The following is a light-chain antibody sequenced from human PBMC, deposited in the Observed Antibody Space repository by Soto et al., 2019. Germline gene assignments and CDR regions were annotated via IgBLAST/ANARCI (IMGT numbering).Light chain of an antibody. Sequence: DIPMTQSPSSVSATVGERVSITCRASESINNWLAWYQLKPGKAPKLLIYEASTLESGVPSRFSGSGSGTEFTLTISSLQPDDSATYYCQQYNFYWTFGQGTKVEIK. CDR3: QQYNFYWT. CDR1: ESINNW. CDR2: EAS. V-gene: IGKV1-5*03. J-gene: IGKJ1*01.